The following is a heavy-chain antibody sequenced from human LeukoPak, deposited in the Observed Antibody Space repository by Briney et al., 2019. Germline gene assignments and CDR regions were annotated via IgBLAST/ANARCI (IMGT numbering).Heavy chain of an antibody. V-gene: IGHV3-7*01. CDR1: GFTLSTFW. CDR2: IKQDGSER. J-gene: IGHJ4*02. Sequence: GGSLRLSCAASGFTLSTFWMSWVRQAPGKGLEWVANIKQDGSERHYVDSVKGRFTISRVNAKNSLYLQMNSLRAEDTAVYYCARPRWLQFGPHDSWGQGTLVTVSS. D-gene: IGHD5-24*01. CDR3: ARPRWLQFGPHDS.